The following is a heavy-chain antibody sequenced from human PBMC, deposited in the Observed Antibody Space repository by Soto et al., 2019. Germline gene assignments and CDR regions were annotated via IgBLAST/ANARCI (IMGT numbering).Heavy chain of an antibody. CDR3: AKVRSLVDSCFDY. Sequence: EVQLVESGGGLVQPGGSLRLSCAGSGFSFSSYDMHWVRQAPGKGLEWVSAISGSGGSTYYADSVKGRFTISRDNSKNTLYLQMNSLRAEDTAVYYCAKVRSLVDSCFDYWGQGTLVTVSS. V-gene: IGHV3-23*04. CDR1: GFSFSSYD. J-gene: IGHJ4*02. CDR2: ISGSGGST. D-gene: IGHD1-26*01.